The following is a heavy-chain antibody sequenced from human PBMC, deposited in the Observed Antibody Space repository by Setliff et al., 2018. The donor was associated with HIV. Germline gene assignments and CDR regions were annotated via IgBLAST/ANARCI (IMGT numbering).Heavy chain of an antibody. J-gene: IGHJ4*02. CDR1: GDSISTDY. CDR3: ARHSPSDY. CDR2: IYNSAST. Sequence: PSETLSLTCTVSGDSISTDYWTWIRQPPGKGLEWIGYIYNSASTSYNPSLKSRVTISVDTSKNQFSLKLSSVTAADTAVYYCARHSPSDYWGQGTRVTDSS. V-gene: IGHV4-59*08.